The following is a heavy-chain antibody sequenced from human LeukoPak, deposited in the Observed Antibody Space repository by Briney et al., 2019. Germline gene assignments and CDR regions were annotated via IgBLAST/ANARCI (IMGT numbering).Heavy chain of an antibody. V-gene: IGHV4-4*07. CDR1: GGSISSYY. CDR3: AREYCSGGSCYFPSPYYYYYMDV. CDR2: IYTSGST. Sequence: SETLSLTCTVSGGSISSYYWSWIRQPAGKGLEWIGRIYTSGSTNYNPSLKSRVTMSVDTSKSQFSLKLSSVTAADTAVYYCAREYCSGGSCYFPSPYYYYYMDVWGKGTTVTISS. D-gene: IGHD2-15*01. J-gene: IGHJ6*03.